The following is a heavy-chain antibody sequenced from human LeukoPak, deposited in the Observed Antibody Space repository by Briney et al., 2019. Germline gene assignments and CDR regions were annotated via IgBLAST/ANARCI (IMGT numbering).Heavy chain of an antibody. CDR3: ARCLEALGY. Sequence: GGSLRLSYASSGFTISKTYITWLRQAPGKGLEWVSVIYSGGSTFYTDSVKGRFTISRDNSKNTLYLQMNSLKAEDKAIYYCARCLEALGYWGQGTLVTVSS. CDR1: GFTISKTY. CDR2: IYSGGST. V-gene: IGHV3-53*01. J-gene: IGHJ4*02.